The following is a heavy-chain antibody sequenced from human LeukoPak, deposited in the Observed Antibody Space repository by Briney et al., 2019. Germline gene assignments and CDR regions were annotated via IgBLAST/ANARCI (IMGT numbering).Heavy chain of an antibody. Sequence: PGRSLRLSCEASGFTFSDYAMHWVRQAPGKGLEWVAVISKDGSDKYYPGSVRGRFTISRDNSKNTLYLQMNSLRAEDTAVYYCARDRAYYDFWSGYYRNYYYGMDVWGQGTTVTVSS. V-gene: IGHV3-30-3*01. CDR1: GFTFSDYA. J-gene: IGHJ6*02. D-gene: IGHD3-3*01. CDR2: ISKDGSDK. CDR3: ARDRAYYDFWSGYYRNYYYGMDV.